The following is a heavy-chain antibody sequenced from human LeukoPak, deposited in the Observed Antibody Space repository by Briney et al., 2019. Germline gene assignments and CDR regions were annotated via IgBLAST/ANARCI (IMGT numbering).Heavy chain of an antibody. CDR1: GYTFTNYY. D-gene: IGHD1-26*01. J-gene: IGHJ4*02. V-gene: IGHV1-46*01. Sequence: ASVKVSCKASGYTFTNYYMHWVRHAPGQGLEWMAIINPNGGSTSYAQKFQGRLTMTRDTSTSTVYMDLSSLRSEDTAVYYCARVSGSYSYFDYWGQGTLVTVSS. CDR2: INPNGGST. CDR3: ARVSGSYSYFDY.